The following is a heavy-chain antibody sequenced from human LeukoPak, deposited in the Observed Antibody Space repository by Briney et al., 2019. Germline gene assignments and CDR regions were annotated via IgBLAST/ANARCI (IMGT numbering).Heavy chain of an antibody. CDR3: ARGGTMVRGVIPFDP. V-gene: IGHV1-69*13. J-gene: IGHJ5*02. CDR1: GGTFSSYA. CDR2: IIPIFGTA. Sequence: SVTVSCKASGGTFSSYAISWVRQAPGQGLEWMGGIIPIFGTANYAQKFQGRVTITADESTSTAYMELSSLRSEDTAVYYCARGGTMVRGVIPFDPWGQGTLVTVSS. D-gene: IGHD3-10*01.